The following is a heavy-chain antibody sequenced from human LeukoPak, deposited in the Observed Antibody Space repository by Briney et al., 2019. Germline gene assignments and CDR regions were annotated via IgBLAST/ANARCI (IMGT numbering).Heavy chain of an antibody. CDR3: ARARRRYCSSTSCYNYYYGMDV. J-gene: IGHJ6*02. CDR1: GGSISSSSYY. V-gene: IGHV4-39*07. CDR2: IYYSGST. D-gene: IGHD2-2*02. Sequence: SETLSLTCTVSGGSISSSSYYWGWIRQPPGKGLEWIGSIYYSGSTNYNPSLKSRVTISVDTSKNQFSLKLSSVTAADTAVYYCARARRRYCSSTSCYNYYYGMDVWGQGTTVTVSS.